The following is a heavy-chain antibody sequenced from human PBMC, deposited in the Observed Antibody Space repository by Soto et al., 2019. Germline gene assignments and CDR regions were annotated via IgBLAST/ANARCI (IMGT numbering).Heavy chain of an antibody. J-gene: IGHJ4*02. CDR1: RFTFSSYG. Sequence: EVQLLESGGDLVQPGGSLRLSCAVSRFTFSSYGMNWVRQAPGKGLEWVSSISDDGDSTYYADSVKGRFTISRDNSKNTLYLQMNSLRAEDTAVYYCARDLSAYYLDYWGQGTLVTVSS. V-gene: IGHV3-23*01. CDR2: ISDDGDST. CDR3: ARDLSAYYLDY.